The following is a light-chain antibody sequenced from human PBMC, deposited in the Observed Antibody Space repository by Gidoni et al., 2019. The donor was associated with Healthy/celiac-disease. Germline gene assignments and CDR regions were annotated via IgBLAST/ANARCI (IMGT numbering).Light chain of an antibody. V-gene: IGKV1-39*01. CDR1: QSIRSY. CDR2: AAS. CDR3: QQSYSTPFT. Sequence: DIQMTQSPSSLSASVGHRVTITCRASQSIRSYLNWYQQKPGKAPKLLIYAASSLQSGVPSRFSGSGSGTDFTLTISSLQPEDFATYYCQQSYSTPFTFGPGTKVDIK. J-gene: IGKJ3*01.